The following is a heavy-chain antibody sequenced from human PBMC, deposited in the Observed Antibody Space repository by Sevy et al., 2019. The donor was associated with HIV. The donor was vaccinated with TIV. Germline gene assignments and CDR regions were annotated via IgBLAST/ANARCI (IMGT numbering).Heavy chain of an antibody. CDR1: GGTFSSYA. D-gene: IGHD4-17*01. CDR3: AREGRGTTMYFDY. V-gene: IGHV1-69*06. J-gene: IGHJ4*02. Sequence: ASMKVSCKASGGTFSSYAISWVRQAPGQGLEWMGGIIPIFGTANYAQKFQGRVTITADKSTSTAYMELSSLRSEDTAVYYCAREGRGTTMYFDYWGQGTLVTVSS. CDR2: IIPIFGTA.